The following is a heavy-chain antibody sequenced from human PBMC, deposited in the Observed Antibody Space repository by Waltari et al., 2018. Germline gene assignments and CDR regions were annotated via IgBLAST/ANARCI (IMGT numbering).Heavy chain of an antibody. D-gene: IGHD5-18*01. CDR3: ARWGYINDAFDI. Sequence: EVQLVESGGGLVQPGGSLRLSCAASGFTFSSCWMSWVRQAPGKGLEWVANIKQDGSEKYYVDSVKGRFTISRDNAKNSLYLQMNSLRAEDTAVYYCARWGYINDAFDIWGQGTMVTVSS. J-gene: IGHJ3*02. CDR1: GFTFSSCW. CDR2: IKQDGSEK. V-gene: IGHV3-7*03.